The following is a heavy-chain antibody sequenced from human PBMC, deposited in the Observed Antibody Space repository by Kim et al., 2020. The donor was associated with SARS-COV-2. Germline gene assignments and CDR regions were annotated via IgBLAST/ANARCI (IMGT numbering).Heavy chain of an antibody. D-gene: IGHD5-12*01. Sequence: GGSLRLSCAASGFTFSDYYMSWIRQAPGKGLEWVSYISSSSSYTNYADSVKGRFTISRDNAKNSLYLQMNSLRAEDTAVYYCARGGYSGYDRPWFDPWGQGTLVTVSS. CDR1: GFTFSDYY. CDR3: ARGGYSGYDRPWFDP. CDR2: ISSSSSYT. V-gene: IGHV3-11*03. J-gene: IGHJ5*02.